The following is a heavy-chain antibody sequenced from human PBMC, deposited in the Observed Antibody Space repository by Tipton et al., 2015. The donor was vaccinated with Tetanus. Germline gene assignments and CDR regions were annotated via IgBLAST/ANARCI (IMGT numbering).Heavy chain of an antibody. D-gene: IGHD3-10*01. J-gene: IGHJ3*01. CDR1: GFTFNDFA. V-gene: IGHV3-9*01. CDR3: ARAVRGRDVFDV. CDR2: VSGAGGSK. Sequence: SLRLSCVGSGFTFNDFAIHWVRQVSGKGLEWVSAVSGAGGSKVYADSVKGRFTISRDNANNSLYLQMSSLRPEGTALYYCARAVRGRDVFDVWGQGTVVTVSS.